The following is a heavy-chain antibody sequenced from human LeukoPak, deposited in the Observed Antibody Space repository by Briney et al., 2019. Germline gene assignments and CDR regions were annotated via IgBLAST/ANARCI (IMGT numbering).Heavy chain of an antibody. CDR2: ISYEGSNK. D-gene: IGHD3-10*01. CDR1: GFTVSSYG. Sequence: GGSLRLSCAASGFTVSSYGMHWVRQAPGKGPEWVAVISYEGSNKYYADAVKGRFTISRDNSKNTLYLQMNSLRAEDTAVYYCAKGVRFGEIGFDYWGQGTLVTVSS. V-gene: IGHV3-30*18. J-gene: IGHJ4*02. CDR3: AKGVRFGEIGFDY.